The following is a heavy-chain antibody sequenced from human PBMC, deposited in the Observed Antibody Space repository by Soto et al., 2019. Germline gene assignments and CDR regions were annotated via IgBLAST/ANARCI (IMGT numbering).Heavy chain of an antibody. V-gene: IGHV4-34*01. D-gene: IGHD6-19*01. Sequence: QVQLQQWGAGLLKPSETLSLTCAVYGGSFSGYYWSWIRQPPGKGLEWIGEINHSGSTNYNPSLKSRATISVDPSKNQFSLKLSSVTAADTAVYYCARGRGRSGWYGYWGQGTLVTVSS. CDR3: ARGRGRSGWYGY. CDR2: INHSGST. J-gene: IGHJ4*02. CDR1: GGSFSGYY.